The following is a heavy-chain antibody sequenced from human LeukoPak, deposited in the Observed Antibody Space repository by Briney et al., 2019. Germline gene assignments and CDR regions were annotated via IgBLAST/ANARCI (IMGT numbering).Heavy chain of an antibody. D-gene: IGHD3-22*01. V-gene: IGHV1-69*05. J-gene: IGHJ4*02. CDR2: IIPVFGTA. Sequence: ASVKVSCKASGGTFSSYAITWLRQAPGQGLEWMGGIIPVFGTANYAQKFQGRVTITTDESTSTAYMKLSSLRSDDTAVYYCAREDSSGYYLGYWGQGTLVTVSS. CDR3: AREDSSGYYLGY. CDR1: GGTFSSYA.